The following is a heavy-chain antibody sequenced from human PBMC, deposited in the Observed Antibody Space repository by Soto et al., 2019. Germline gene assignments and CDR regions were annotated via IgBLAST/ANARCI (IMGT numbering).Heavy chain of an antibody. CDR2: INPNSGGT. Sequence: ASVKVSCKASGYTFTGYYMHWVRQAPGQGLEWMGWINPNSGGTNYAQKFQGWVTMTRDTSISTAYMELSRLRSDDTAVYYCARAQSYDILTESTSNQNAFDIWGQGTMVTVSS. CDR1: GYTFTGYY. CDR3: ARAQSYDILTESTSNQNAFDI. V-gene: IGHV1-2*04. D-gene: IGHD3-9*01. J-gene: IGHJ3*02.